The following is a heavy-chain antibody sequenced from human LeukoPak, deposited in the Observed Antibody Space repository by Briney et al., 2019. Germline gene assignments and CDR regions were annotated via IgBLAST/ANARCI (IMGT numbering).Heavy chain of an antibody. CDR1: GYTFTSYY. D-gene: IGHD3-22*01. CDR2: INPSGGST. V-gene: IGHV1-46*01. J-gene: IGHJ4*02. Sequence: ASVKVSCKASGYTFTSYYMHWVRQAPGQGLEWMGIINPSGGSTSYAQKFQGRVTMTRDTSTSTVYMELSSLRSEATAVYYCARNKWNYYDSSGYYFFDYWGQGTLATVSS. CDR3: ARNKWNYYDSSGYYFFDY.